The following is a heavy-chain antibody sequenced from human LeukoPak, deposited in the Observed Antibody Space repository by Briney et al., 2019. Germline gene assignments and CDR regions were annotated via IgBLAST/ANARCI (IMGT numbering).Heavy chain of an antibody. V-gene: IGHV4-39*01. CDR2: IYYSGST. J-gene: IGHJ5*02. D-gene: IGHD3-22*01. Sequence: SETLSLTCTDSGGSISSSSYYWGWIRQPPGKGLEWIGSIYYSGSTYYNPSLKSRVTISVDTSKNQFSLKLSSVTAADTAVYYCASALNRYYYDSSGYYHNWFDPWGQGTLVTVSS. CDR3: ASALNRYYYDSSGYYHNWFDP. CDR1: GGSISSSSYY.